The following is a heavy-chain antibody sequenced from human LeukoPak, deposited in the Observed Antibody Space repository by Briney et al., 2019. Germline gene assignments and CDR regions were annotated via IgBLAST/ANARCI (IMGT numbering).Heavy chain of an antibody. Sequence: GGSLRLSCAASGFTFSSYAMSWVRQAPGKGLEWVSLISGSGYSTYYADSVKGRFTISRDDSMNTLYLQMNSLRADDTAVYYCSKAPLGACAGAVCYYLDVWGKGTTVIVSS. CDR2: ISGSGYST. D-gene: IGHD2-8*02. CDR1: GFTFSSYA. CDR3: SKAPLGACAGAVCYYLDV. J-gene: IGHJ6*03. V-gene: IGHV3-23*01.